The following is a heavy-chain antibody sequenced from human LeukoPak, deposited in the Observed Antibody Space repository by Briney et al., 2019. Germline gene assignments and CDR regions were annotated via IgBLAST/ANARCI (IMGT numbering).Heavy chain of an antibody. CDR1: GGSISSGGYY. J-gene: IGHJ3*02. D-gene: IGHD2-2*01. Sequence: PSQTLSLTSTVSGGSISSGGYYWSWIRQHPGKGLEWIGYIYYSGSTYYNPSLKSRVTISVDTSKNQFSLKLSSVTAADTAVYYCARTPLVVPAASDAFDIWGQGTMVTVSS. V-gene: IGHV4-31*03. CDR3: ARTPLVVPAASDAFDI. CDR2: IYYSGST.